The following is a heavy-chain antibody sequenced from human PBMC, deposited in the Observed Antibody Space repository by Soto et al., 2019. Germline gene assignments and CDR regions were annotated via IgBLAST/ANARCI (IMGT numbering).Heavy chain of an antibody. V-gene: IGHV3-23*01. J-gene: IGHJ6*03. Sequence: GGSLRLSCAASGFTFSSYAMSWVRQAPGKGLEWVSAISGSGGSTYYADSVKGRFTISRDNSKNTLYLQMNSLRAEDTAVYYCAKVFGYYYYYYMDVWGKGTTVTVSS. CDR2: ISGSGGST. D-gene: IGHD3-3*01. CDR1: GFTFSSYA. CDR3: AKVFGYYYYYYMDV.